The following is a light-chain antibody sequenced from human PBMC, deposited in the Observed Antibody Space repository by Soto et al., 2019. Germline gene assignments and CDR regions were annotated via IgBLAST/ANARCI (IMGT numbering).Light chain of an antibody. CDR2: GAS. CDR3: QQYSSSPPT. J-gene: IGKJ1*01. Sequence: EIVLTQSPGTLSLSPGERATLSCRASQSVSSSYLAWYQQKPGQAPMLLIYGASSRATGIPDRFSGSGYGTDFTLTISRLQPEDFAVYYCQQYSSSPPTFGQGTKVEIK. CDR1: QSVSSSY. V-gene: IGKV3-20*01.